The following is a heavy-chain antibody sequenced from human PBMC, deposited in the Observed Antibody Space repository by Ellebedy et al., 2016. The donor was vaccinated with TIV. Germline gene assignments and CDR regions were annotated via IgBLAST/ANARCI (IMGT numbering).Heavy chain of an antibody. V-gene: IGHV1-2*04. CDR1: GYTFTSYA. D-gene: IGHD1-26*01. J-gene: IGHJ4*02. Sequence: AASVKVSCKASGYTFTSYAMHWVRQAPGQRLEWMGWINPNIGGTNYAQKFQGWVTMTRDTSISTAYMELSRLRSDDTAVYYCARDGGSYSDFDYWGQGTLVTVSS. CDR3: ARDGGSYSDFDY. CDR2: INPNIGGT.